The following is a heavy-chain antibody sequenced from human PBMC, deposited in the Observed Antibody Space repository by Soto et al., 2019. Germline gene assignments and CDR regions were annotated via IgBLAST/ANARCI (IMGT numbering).Heavy chain of an antibody. CDR2: IYYSGST. J-gene: IGHJ5*02. Sequence: SETLSLTCTVSGGSISSYYWSWLRQPPGKGLEWIGYIYYSGSTNYNPSLKSRVTISVDTSKNQFSLKLSSVTAADTAVYYCARDLGPSYYDFWSGYPRFDPWGQGTLVTVSS. CDR3: ARDLGPSYYDFWSGYPRFDP. V-gene: IGHV4-59*01. D-gene: IGHD3-3*01. CDR1: GGSISSYY.